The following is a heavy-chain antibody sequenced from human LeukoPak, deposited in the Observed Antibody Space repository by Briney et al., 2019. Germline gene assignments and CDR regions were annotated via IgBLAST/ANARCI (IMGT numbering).Heavy chain of an antibody. CDR1: GGTFSSYA. J-gene: IGHJ6*02. V-gene: IGHV1-69*13. D-gene: IGHD3-10*01. CDR2: IIPIFGTA. Sequence: GASVKVSCKASGGTFSSYAISWVRQAPGQGLEWMGGIIPIFGTANYAQKFQGRVTITADESTSTAYMELSSLRSEDTAVYYCARDRLTGKPVVRGAVLGYYYGMDVWGQGTTVTVSS. CDR3: ARDRLTGKPVVRGAVLGYYYGMDV.